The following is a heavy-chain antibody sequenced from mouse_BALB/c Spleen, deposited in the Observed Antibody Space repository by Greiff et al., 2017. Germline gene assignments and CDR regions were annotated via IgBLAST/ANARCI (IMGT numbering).Heavy chain of an antibody. V-gene: IGHV14-4*02. D-gene: IGHD2-4*01. J-gene: IGHJ3*01. Sequence: VQLQQPGAELVRSGASVKLSCTASGFNIKDYYMHWVKQRPEQGLEWIGWIDPENGDTEYAPKFQGKATMTADTSSNTAYLQLSSLTSEDTAVYYCFYYDFAYWGQGTLVTVSA. CDR3: FYYDFAY. CDR1: GFNIKDYY. CDR2: IDPENGDT.